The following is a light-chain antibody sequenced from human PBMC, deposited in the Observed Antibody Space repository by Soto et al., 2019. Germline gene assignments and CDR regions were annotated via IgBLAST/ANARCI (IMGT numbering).Light chain of an antibody. J-gene: IGLJ1*01. CDR2: EDS. CDR3: CSYAGSSPYV. CDR1: SSDVGSYNL. Sequence: QSVLTQPASVSGSPGQSITISCTGTSSDVGSYNLVSWYQQHPGKAPKLMIYEDSKRPSGVSNRFSGSKSGNTASLTISGLQAEDEADYYCCSYAGSSPYVFGTGTKVTVL. V-gene: IGLV2-23*01.